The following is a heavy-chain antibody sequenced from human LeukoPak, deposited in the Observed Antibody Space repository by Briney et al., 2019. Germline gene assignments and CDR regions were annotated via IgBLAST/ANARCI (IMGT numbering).Heavy chain of an antibody. V-gene: IGHV4-30-4*01. CDR3: ARGAGYRRFDY. CDR1: GDSIISDDYY. D-gene: IGHD5-24*01. CDR2: VYYSEST. J-gene: IGHJ4*02. Sequence: SETLSLTCTVSGDSIISDDYYWSWIRQSPGKGLEYIGCVYYSESTFYNLSLRSRATISADTSKNQFSLRLSSVTAADTAVYYCARGAGYRRFDYWGQGALVIVSS.